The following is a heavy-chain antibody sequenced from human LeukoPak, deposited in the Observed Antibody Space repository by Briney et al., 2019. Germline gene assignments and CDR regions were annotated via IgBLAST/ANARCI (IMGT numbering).Heavy chain of an antibody. V-gene: IGHV4-59*08. J-gene: IGHJ6*03. CDR2: IYHSGST. CDR1: GGSITGYY. D-gene: IGHD5-12*01. Sequence: SETLSLTCNVSGGSITGYYWSRVRQSPGKGLEWIGYIYHSGSTNYNPSLKSRVTLSVDTSKEQISLKLNSVTAADTAVYYCARRPIVPGVDNYYYYMDVWGEGATVIVSS. CDR3: ARRPIVPGVDNYYYYMDV.